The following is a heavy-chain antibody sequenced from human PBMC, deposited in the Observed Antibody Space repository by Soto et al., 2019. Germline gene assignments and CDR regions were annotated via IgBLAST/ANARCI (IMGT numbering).Heavy chain of an antibody. CDR1: GFTLSGSA. V-gene: IGHV3-73*02. Sequence: EVQLVESGGGLVQPGESLKLSCAASGFTLSGSAVQWVRQASGKGLEWVGRIRSKTHSYATEYIASVKGRFTMSRDDSNNTAYLQMNGLKTDDTAVYYCTRSGGSYSFGYWGQGTLVTVSS. D-gene: IGHD1-26*01. J-gene: IGHJ4*02. CDR3: TRSGGSYSFGY. CDR2: IRSKTHSYAT.